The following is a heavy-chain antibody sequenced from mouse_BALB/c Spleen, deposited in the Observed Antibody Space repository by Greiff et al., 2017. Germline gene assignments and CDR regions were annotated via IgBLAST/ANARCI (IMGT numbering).Heavy chain of an antibody. CDR3: AREGLLRYWFAY. CDR1: GYTFTSYW. J-gene: IGHJ3*01. Sequence: VQLQQSGAELAKPGASVKMSCKASGYTFTSYWMHWVKQRPGQGLEWIGYINPSTGYTEYNQKFKDKATLTADKSSSTAYMQLSSLTSEDSAVYYCAREGLLRYWFAYWGQGTLVTVSA. D-gene: IGHD1-1*01. V-gene: IGHV1-7*01. CDR2: INPSTGYT.